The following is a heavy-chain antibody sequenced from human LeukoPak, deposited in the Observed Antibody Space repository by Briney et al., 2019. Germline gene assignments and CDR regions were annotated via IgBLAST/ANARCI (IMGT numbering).Heavy chain of an antibody. CDR3: ARDRLVRGFDI. V-gene: IGHV3-48*03. D-gene: IGHD3-10*01. J-gene: IGHJ3*02. Sequence: PGGSLRLSCAASGFTFSSYEMNWVRQAPGKGLEGVSYISSSGSTIYYADSVKGRFTISRDNAKNSLYLQMNSLRAEDTAVYYCARDRLVRGFDIWGQGTMVTVSS. CDR2: ISSSGSTI. CDR1: GFTFSSYE.